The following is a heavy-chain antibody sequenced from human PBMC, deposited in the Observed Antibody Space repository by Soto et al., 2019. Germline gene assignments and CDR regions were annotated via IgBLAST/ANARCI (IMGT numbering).Heavy chain of an antibody. Sequence: GGSLRLSCAASGFTFSDYSMNWVRQAPGKGLEWVSYISKTTSTIYYADSVKGRFTISRDNAKNSLYLQMNSLRDEDTAVYYCGAARPAQVDFFDYWGQGTLVTVSS. D-gene: IGHD6-6*01. CDR1: GFTFSDYS. CDR3: GAARPAQVDFFDY. CDR2: ISKTTSTI. J-gene: IGHJ4*02. V-gene: IGHV3-48*02.